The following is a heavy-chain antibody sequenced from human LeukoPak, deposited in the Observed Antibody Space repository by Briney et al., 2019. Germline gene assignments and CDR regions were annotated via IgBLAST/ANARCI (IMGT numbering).Heavy chain of an antibody. CDR3: ARMSPGDLFDY. V-gene: IGHV1-69*13. J-gene: IGHJ4*02. CDR2: IIPIFGTA. D-gene: IGHD7-27*01. CDR1: GGTFSSYA. Sequence: ASVTVSCKASGGTFSSYAISWVRQAPGQGLEWMGGIIPIFGTANYAQKFQGRVTITADESTSTAYMELSSLRSEDTAVHYCARMSPGDLFDYWGQGTLVTVSS.